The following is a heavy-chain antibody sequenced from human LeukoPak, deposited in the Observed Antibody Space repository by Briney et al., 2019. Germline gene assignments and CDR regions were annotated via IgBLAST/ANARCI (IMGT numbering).Heavy chain of an antibody. Sequence: GGSLRLSCAASGFTFSSYWMSWVRQAPGKGLEWVANIKQDGSEKYYVDSVKGRFTISRDNAKNSLYLQMNSLRAEDTALYYCAKDMGRWLQFVGFGDWGQGTLVTVSS. CDR1: GFTFSSYW. J-gene: IGHJ4*02. V-gene: IGHV3-7*03. CDR3: AKDMGRWLQFVGFGD. D-gene: IGHD5-24*01. CDR2: IKQDGSEK.